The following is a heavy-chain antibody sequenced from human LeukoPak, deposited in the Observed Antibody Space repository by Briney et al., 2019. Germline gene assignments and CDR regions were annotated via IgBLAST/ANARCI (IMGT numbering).Heavy chain of an antibody. Sequence: QPGRSLRLSCAASGFTFSSYAMSWVRQAPGKGLEWVSAISGSGGSTYYADSVKGRFTISRDNSKNTLYLQMNSLRAEDTAVYYCAKAPVLRYFVDATPSGLFDYWGQGTLVTVSS. CDR2: ISGSGGST. V-gene: IGHV3-23*01. J-gene: IGHJ4*02. CDR1: GFTFSSYA. CDR3: AKAPVLRYFVDATPSGLFDY. D-gene: IGHD3-9*01.